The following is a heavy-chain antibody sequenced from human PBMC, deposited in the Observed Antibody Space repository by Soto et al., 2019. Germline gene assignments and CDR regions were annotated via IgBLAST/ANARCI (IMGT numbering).Heavy chain of an antibody. V-gene: IGHV4-59*08. CDR3: ARKGYLGYYYMDV. CDR1: GGSISSYN. Sequence: SETLSLTCTGSGGSISSYNWSWIRQPPRKGLEWIGYIYYSGSTNYNPSPKSRVTISVDTSKNQFSLKLRSVTAADTAVYYCARKGYLGYYYMDVWGKGTTVTVSS. CDR2: IYYSGST. D-gene: IGHD3-22*01. J-gene: IGHJ6*03.